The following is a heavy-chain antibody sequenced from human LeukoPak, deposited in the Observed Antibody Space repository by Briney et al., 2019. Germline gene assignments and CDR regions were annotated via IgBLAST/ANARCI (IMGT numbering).Heavy chain of an antibody. CDR3: ARETYYYGSGVDY. Sequence: PGGSLRLSCAASGFTFSTYNMNWVRQAPGKALEWVSSITSSSTYTYYADSVKGRYTISRDNAKNSLYLQMNSLRAEDTAVYYCARETYYYGSGVDYWGQGTLVTVSS. V-gene: IGHV3-21*01. D-gene: IGHD3-10*01. CDR1: GFTFSTYN. CDR2: ITSSSTYT. J-gene: IGHJ4*02.